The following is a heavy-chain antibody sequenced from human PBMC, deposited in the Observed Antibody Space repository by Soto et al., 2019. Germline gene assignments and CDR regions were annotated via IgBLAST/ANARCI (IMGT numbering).Heavy chain of an antibody. CDR3: AKVTVTTRLVAFEI. CDR2: ISYVGSNK. D-gene: IGHD4-17*01. V-gene: IGHV3-30-3*01. CDR1: GFTFSSSA. Sequence: QVQLVESGGGVVQPGRSLRLSCAASGFTFSSSAMHWVRQAPGKGLEWVAVISYVGSNKYYADSVKGRFTISRDNSKNTLYLSMNSLRAEDTAVYYCAKVTVTTRLVAFEIWGQGTMVTVSS. J-gene: IGHJ3*02.